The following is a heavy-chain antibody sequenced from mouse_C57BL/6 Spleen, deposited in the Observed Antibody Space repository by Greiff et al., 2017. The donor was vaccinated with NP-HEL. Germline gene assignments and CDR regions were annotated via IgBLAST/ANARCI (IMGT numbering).Heavy chain of an antibody. Sequence: QVQLQQPGAELVRPGSSVKLSCKASGYTFTSYWMHWVKQRPIQGLEWIGNIDPSDRENHYNQKFKDKATLTVDKSSSPSYMQLSSLTSEDSAVYYCARWGYSKESDYWGQGTTLTVSS. CDR2: IDPSDREN. CDR1: GYTFTSYW. V-gene: IGHV1-52*01. D-gene: IGHD2-5*01. CDR3: ARWGYSKESDY. J-gene: IGHJ2*01.